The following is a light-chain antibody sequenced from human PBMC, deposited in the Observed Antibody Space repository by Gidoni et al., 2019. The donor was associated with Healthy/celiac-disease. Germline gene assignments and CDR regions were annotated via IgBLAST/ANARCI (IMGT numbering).Light chain of an antibody. Sequence: IVLTQSPGTLSLSPGESATLPCRASQRVSSSYLAWYQQKPGQAPRLLIYGASSRATGIPDRFSGSGSGTDFTLTISRLEPEDFAVYYCQQYGSSPLTFGGGTKVEIK. CDR1: QRVSSSY. J-gene: IGKJ4*01. V-gene: IGKV3-20*01. CDR3: QQYGSSPLT. CDR2: GAS.